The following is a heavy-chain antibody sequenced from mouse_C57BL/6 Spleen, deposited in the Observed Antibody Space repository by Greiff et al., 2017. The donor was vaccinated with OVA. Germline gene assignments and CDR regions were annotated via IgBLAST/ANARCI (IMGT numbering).Heavy chain of an antibody. CDR2: INPSSGYT. J-gene: IGHJ4*01. Sequence: VQLQQSGAELARPGASVKMSCKASGYTFTSYTMHWVKQRPGQGLEWIGYINPSSGYTKYNQKFQDKATLTADKSSSTAYMQLSSLTSEDSAVYYCAGLDSSGYGAMDYWGQGTSVTVSS. CDR3: AGLDSSGYGAMDY. CDR1: GYTFTSYT. D-gene: IGHD3-2*02. V-gene: IGHV1-4*01.